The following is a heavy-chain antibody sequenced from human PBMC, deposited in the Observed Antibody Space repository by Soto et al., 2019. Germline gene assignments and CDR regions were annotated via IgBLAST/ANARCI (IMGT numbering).Heavy chain of an antibody. CDR2: INHSGST. D-gene: IGHD1-7*01. V-gene: IGHV4-34*01. CDR1: GGSFSGYY. J-gene: IGHJ4*02. Sequence: QVQLQQWGAGLLKPSETLSLTCAVYGGSFSGYYWSWIRQPAGKGLEWIGEINHSGSTNYNPSLKSRVTISVDTSKNQFSLKLSSVTAADTAVYYCARGILGITGTTYPDYWGQGTLVTVSS. CDR3: ARGILGITGTTYPDY.